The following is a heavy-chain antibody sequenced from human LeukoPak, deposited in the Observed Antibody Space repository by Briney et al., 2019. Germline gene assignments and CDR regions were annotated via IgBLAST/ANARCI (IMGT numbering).Heavy chain of an antibody. CDR1: GFTFSSYG. J-gene: IGHJ4*02. CDR2: ISYDGSNK. V-gene: IGHV3-30*18. D-gene: IGHD3-10*01. Sequence: GGSLRLSCAASGFTFSSYGMHWVRHAPGKGLEWVAVISYDGSNKYYADSVKGRFTISRDNSKNTLYLQMNSLRAEDTAVYYCAKIRGDSTGGLFDYWGQGTLVTVSS. CDR3: AKIRGDSTGGLFDY.